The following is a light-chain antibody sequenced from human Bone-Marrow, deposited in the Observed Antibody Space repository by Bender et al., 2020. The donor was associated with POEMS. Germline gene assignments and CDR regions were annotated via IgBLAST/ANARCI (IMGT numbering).Light chain of an antibody. Sequence: QSVLTQPPSASVTPGQRVTISCSGGSSNIVAHAVNWYQHLPGTAPTLLIYSSHRRPSEVPDRFSGSRSGTSASLAISGLQSEDEADYYCAVWDDSLNGWVFGGGTKLTVL. CDR1: SSNIVAHA. V-gene: IGLV1-44*01. CDR2: SSH. J-gene: IGLJ3*02. CDR3: AVWDDSLNGWV.